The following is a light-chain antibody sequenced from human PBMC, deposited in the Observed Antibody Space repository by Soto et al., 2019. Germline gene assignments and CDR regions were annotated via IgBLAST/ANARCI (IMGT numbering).Light chain of an antibody. Sequence: DIQMTQSPSTLSASVGDRVTITCRASQSISSYLNWYQQKPGRAPKLLIYAASSLHSGVPSRFSGSGSGTDFTLTISSLQPEDFATYYCQQSYSTPLTFDQGTKVEIK. V-gene: IGKV1-39*01. CDR2: AAS. CDR1: QSISSY. CDR3: QQSYSTPLT. J-gene: IGKJ1*01.